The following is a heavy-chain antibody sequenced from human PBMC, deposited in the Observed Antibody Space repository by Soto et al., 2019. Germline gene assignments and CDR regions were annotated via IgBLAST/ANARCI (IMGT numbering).Heavy chain of an antibody. CDR3: ATQAWDL. J-gene: IGHJ5*02. Sequence: EVQLLESGGGLVQPGGSLRLSCEASGITFSRYDMSWVRQAPGKGLEWVSATNGGRSFYGDSVEGRFTVSRDNSKNTLYLQMNSLRVEDTAIYYCATQAWDLWGQGTLVTVSS. CDR1: GITFSRYD. V-gene: IGHV3-23*01. CDR2: TNGGRS.